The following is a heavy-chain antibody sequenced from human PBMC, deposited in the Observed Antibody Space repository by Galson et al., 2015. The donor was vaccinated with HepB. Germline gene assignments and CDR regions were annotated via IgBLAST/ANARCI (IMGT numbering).Heavy chain of an antibody. CDR1: GYTFTGYY. CDR2: INPNSGGT. Sequence: SCKASGYTFTGYYMHWVRQAPGQGLEWMGRINPNSGGTNYAQKFQGRVTMTRDTSISTAYMELSRLRSDDTAVYYCARVDCSSTSCFFDYWGQGTLVTVSS. J-gene: IGHJ4*02. CDR3: ARVDCSSTSCFFDY. V-gene: IGHV1-2*06. D-gene: IGHD2-2*01.